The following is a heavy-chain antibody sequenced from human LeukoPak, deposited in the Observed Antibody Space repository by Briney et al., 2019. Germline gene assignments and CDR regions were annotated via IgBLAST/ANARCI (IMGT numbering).Heavy chain of an antibody. V-gene: IGHV4-61*02. D-gene: IGHD4-17*01. CDR3: ARGYGDHWVDLSYFDY. CDR1: GGSISSGSYH. Sequence: SETLSLTCTVSGGSISSGSYHWSWIRQPAGKGLEWIGRIYTSGTTNYNPSLKSRVTISVDTSKNQFSLKLSSVTAADTAVYCCARGYGDHWVDLSYFDYWGQGTLVTVSS. CDR2: IYTSGTT. J-gene: IGHJ4*02.